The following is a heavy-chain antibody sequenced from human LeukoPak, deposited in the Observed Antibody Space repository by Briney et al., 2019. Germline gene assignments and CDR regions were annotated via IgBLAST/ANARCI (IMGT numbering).Heavy chain of an antibody. J-gene: IGHJ4*02. V-gene: IGHV3-9*01. CDR2: INWNGGST. CDR3: AKDWELRGFDY. CDR1: GFTFDDYA. D-gene: IGHD1-26*01. Sequence: GRSLRLSCAASGFTFDDYAMHWVRQAPGKGLEWVSGINWNGGSTGYADSVKGRFTISRDNSKNTLYLQMNSLRAEDTAVYYCAKDWELRGFDYWGQGTLVTVSS.